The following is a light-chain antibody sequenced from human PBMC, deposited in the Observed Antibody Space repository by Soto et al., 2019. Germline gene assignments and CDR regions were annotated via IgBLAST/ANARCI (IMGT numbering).Light chain of an antibody. CDR3: QQYNSYPLP. CDR2: AAS. V-gene: IGKV1-16*02. J-gene: IGKJ4*01. Sequence: DIQMTQSPSSLSASVGDRVTITCRASQGIGNYLAWFQQKPGKAPRSLIYAASSSQTGVPSKFSGSGSGTDFILTISSLQPEDSATYYCQQYNSYPLPFGGGNKVEIK. CDR1: QGIGNY.